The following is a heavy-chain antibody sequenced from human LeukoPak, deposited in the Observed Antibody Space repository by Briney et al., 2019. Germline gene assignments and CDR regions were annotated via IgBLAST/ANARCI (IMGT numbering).Heavy chain of an antibody. CDR2: ISYDGSNK. Sequence: GGSLRLSCAASGFTFSSYGMHWVRQAPGKGLEWVAVISYDGSNKYYADSVKGRFTISRDNSKNTLYLQMNSLRAEDTAVYYCAKGLELGHLDCYYYYYMDVWGKGTTVTVSS. CDR3: AKGLELGHLDCYYYYYMDV. V-gene: IGHV3-30*18. D-gene: IGHD1/OR15-1a*01. J-gene: IGHJ6*03. CDR1: GFTFSSYG.